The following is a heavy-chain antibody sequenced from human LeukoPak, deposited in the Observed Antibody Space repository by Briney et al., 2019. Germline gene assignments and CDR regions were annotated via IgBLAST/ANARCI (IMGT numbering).Heavy chain of an antibody. CDR1: VCTFTRYL. CDR3: ASGRATVTHFDY. J-gene: IGHJ4*02. CDR2: INPNSGGT. D-gene: IGHD4-17*01. V-gene: IGHV1-2*02. Sequence: ASVPDSRLASVCTFTRYLLHGVGQARAQGVAWMGCINPNSGGTNFAHKFQGRVTMTRDTSISTAYMELSRLRSDDTAVYYGASGRATVTHFDYWDQGTLVTVSS.